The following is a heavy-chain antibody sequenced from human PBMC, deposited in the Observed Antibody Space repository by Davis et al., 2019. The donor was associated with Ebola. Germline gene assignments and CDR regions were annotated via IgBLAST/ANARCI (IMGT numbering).Heavy chain of an antibody. CDR1: GFTFSSYA. V-gene: IGHV3-30*04. D-gene: IGHD6-13*01. CDR2: ISYDGSNK. CDR3: ARDRRYSSSWYFGMDV. J-gene: IGHJ6*02. Sequence: GGSLRLSCAASGFTFSSYAMHWVRQAPGKGLEWVAVISYDGSNKYYADSVKGRFTISRDNSTNTLYLQMNSLRAEDTAVYYCARDRRYSSSWYFGMDVWGQGTTVTVSS.